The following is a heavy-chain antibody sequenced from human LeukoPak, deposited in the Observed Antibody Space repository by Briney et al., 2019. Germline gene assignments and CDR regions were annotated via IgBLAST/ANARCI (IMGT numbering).Heavy chain of an antibody. CDR3: AKGMTVVTPSFDY. CDR1: GLTYSSYA. J-gene: IGHJ4*02. D-gene: IGHD4-23*01. V-gene: IGHV3-23*01. CDR2: ISGSGGST. Sequence: PGGSLRLSCAASGLTYSSYAMSWVRQAPGKGLEWVSAISGSGGSTYYADSVKGRFTISRDNSKNTLYLQMNSLRAEDTAVYYCAKGMTVVTPSFDYWGQGTLVTVSS.